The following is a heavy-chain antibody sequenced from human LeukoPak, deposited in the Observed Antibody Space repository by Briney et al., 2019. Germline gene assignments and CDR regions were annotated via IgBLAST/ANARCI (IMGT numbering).Heavy chain of an antibody. CDR2: ISYDGSNK. Sequence: GGSLRPSCAASGFTFSSYGMHWVRQAPGKGLEWVAVISYDGSNKYYADSVKGRFTISRDNSKNTLYLRMNSLRAEDTAVYYCAKDIYYDSVGGAFDIWGQGTMVTVSS. V-gene: IGHV3-30*18. CDR3: AKDIYYDSVGGAFDI. D-gene: IGHD3-22*01. CDR1: GFTFSSYG. J-gene: IGHJ3*02.